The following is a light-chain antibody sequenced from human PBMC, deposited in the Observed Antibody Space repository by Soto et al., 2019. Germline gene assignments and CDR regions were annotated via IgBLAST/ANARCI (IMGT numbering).Light chain of an antibody. CDR2: DAS. J-gene: IGKJ1*01. V-gene: IGKV3-11*01. CDR1: QSVSSY. CDR3: QQRSNWPLWS. Sequence: EIVLTQSPATLSLSPGERATLSCRASQSVSSYLAWFQHKPGQAPRLLIYDASSRSTGIPARFSGSGSGTDYTLTIDTLEPEDSAVYFCQQRSNWPLWSFGQGTKVEIK.